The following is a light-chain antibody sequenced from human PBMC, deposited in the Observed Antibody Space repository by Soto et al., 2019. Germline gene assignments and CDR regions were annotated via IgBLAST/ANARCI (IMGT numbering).Light chain of an antibody. Sequence: QSVLTQPPSVSGAPGQRVTISCTGTSSNVGAGFDVTWYQQHPGTAPKLLIYDNTNRPSGVPDRFSGSKSGTSASLAITGLQAEDEADYYCKSYDTSLKWVFAGGTKLTVL. CDR1: SSNVGAGFD. CDR2: DNT. CDR3: KSYDTSLKWV. J-gene: IGLJ2*01. V-gene: IGLV1-40*01.